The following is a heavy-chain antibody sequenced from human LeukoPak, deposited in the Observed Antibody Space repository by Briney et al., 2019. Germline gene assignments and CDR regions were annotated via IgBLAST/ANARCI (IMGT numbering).Heavy chain of an antibody. CDR3: ARDPPGSGFGRAYFDY. CDR2: INPNSGGT. V-gene: IGHV1-2*02. J-gene: IGHJ4*02. Sequence: ASVKDSCKASGYSFTGYYMHWVRQAPGQGLEWMGWINPNSGGTNFPRKFQGRVTLTSDTSINTAYMELSSLRSDDTAVYYCARDPPGSGFGRAYFDYWGQGSLVTVSS. D-gene: IGHD3-22*01. CDR1: GYSFTGYY.